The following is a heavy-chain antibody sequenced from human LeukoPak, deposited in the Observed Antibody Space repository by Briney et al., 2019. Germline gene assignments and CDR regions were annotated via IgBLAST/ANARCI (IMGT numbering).Heavy chain of an antibody. CDR2: IASDGSST. Sequence: GSLRPSCAASGFTFSSYWMNWVRQAPGKGLVWVSRIASDGSSTTYADSVKGRFSISRDNAKNTLYLQMNSLRVEDTAVYYCARGRPHGNDYWGQGTLVTVSS. CDR1: GFTFSSYW. CDR3: ARGRPHGNDY. J-gene: IGHJ4*02. V-gene: IGHV3-74*01. D-gene: IGHD4-23*01.